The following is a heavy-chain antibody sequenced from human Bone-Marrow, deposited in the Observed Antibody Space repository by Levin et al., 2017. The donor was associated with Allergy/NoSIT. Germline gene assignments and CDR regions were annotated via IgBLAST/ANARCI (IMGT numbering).Heavy chain of an antibody. CDR3: ARGHDSSGWYDYFDH. CDR1: GYPFTTKA. D-gene: IGHD6-19*01. J-gene: IGHJ4*02. Sequence: GASVKVSCKASGYPFTTKALHWVRQAPGQGLEWMGWIITNTGAPRYGQGFTGRFVFSSDTSVRTAYLQISSLKTEDTAIYYCARGHDSSGWYDYFDHWGQGTLVSVSS. CDR2: IITNTGAP. V-gene: IGHV7-4-1*02.